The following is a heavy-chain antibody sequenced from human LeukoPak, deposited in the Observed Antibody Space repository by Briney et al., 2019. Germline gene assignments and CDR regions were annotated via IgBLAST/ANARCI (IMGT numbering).Heavy chain of an antibody. V-gene: IGHV1-46*01. J-gene: IGHJ4*02. D-gene: IGHD5-18*01. CDR3: ASSQRGYGLTDMTH. CDR1: GYTFTGYY. Sequence: GASVKVSCKASGYTFTGYYMHWVRQAPGQGLEWMGIINPSGGSTSYAQKFQGRVTMTRDMSTSTVYMELSSLRSEDTAVYYCASSQRGYGLTDMTHWGQGTLVTVSS. CDR2: INPSGGST.